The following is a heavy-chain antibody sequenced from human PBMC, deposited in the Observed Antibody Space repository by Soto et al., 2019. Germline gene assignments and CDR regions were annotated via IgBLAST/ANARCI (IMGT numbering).Heavy chain of an antibody. V-gene: IGHV1-46*01. J-gene: IGHJ3*01. CDR2: VHPSRGTA. CDR3: ARPRIGTTVDL. CDR1: GYTFINYF. D-gene: IGHD1-7*01. Sequence: QAQLLQSGAEMKKPGASVKVSCKASGYTFINYFIHWVRQAPGQGLEWIGIVHPSRGTADYAQKFQGRVTLTTDMSTRTFYMDLSSLRSEDTAVYYCARPRIGTTVDLWGQGTTVIFSS.